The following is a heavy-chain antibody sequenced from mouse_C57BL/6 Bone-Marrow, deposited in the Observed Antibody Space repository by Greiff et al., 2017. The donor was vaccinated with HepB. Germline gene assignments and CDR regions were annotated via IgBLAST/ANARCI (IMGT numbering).Heavy chain of an antibody. D-gene: IGHD2-1*01. CDR1: GFNIKDDY. J-gene: IGHJ3*01. Sequence: VQLQQSGAELVRPGASVKLSCTASGFNIKDDYMHWVKQRPEQGLEWIGWIDPDNGDTEYAPKFQGKATITADTSSNTAYLQLSSLTSEDTAVYYCTEGYYGNRFAYWGQGTLVTVSA. CDR2: IDPDNGDT. CDR3: TEGYYGNRFAY. V-gene: IGHV14-4*01.